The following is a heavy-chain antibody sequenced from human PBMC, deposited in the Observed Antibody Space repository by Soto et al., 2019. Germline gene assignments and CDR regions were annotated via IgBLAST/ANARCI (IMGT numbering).Heavy chain of an antibody. D-gene: IGHD6-6*01. CDR2: ISGSGGST. CDR3: AKDPRSSSAWYFDL. V-gene: IGHV3-23*01. CDR1: GFTFSSNA. J-gene: IGHJ2*01. Sequence: GGSLSLSCAASGFTFSSNAMSWVRQAPGKGLEWVSAISGSGGSTYYADSVKGRFTISRDNSKNTLYLQMNSLRAEDTAVYYCAKDPRSSSAWYFDLWGRGSLVTVSS.